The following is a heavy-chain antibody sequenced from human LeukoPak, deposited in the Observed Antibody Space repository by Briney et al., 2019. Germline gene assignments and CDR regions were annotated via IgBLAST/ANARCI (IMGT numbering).Heavy chain of an antibody. CDR2: IYYSGST. Sequence: SETLSLTCIVSGVSISSISSNNYHWGWIRQPPGKGLEWIGSIYYSGSTYYNPSLKSRVTISVDTSKNQFSLKLSSVTAADTALYYCAREMGVVTAHGIDVWGQGTTVTVSS. V-gene: IGHV4-39*02. CDR3: AREMGVVTAHGIDV. CDR1: GVSISSISSNNYH. J-gene: IGHJ6*02. D-gene: IGHD4-23*01.